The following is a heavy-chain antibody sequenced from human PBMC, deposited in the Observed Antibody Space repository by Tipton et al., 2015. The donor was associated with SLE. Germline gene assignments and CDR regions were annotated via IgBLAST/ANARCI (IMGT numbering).Heavy chain of an antibody. J-gene: IGHJ5*02. D-gene: IGHD6-13*01. Sequence: TLSLTCTVSGCSISSISYYWAWIRQPPGKGLEWIGHIFHIGSAYYNPSLKSRVTISIDTSTNQFSLKVKSVTAADTAVYYCARLADGNRNWFDTWGQGTLVTVSS. CDR3: ARLADGNRNWFDT. CDR2: IFHIGSA. CDR1: GCSISSISYY. V-gene: IGHV4-39*07.